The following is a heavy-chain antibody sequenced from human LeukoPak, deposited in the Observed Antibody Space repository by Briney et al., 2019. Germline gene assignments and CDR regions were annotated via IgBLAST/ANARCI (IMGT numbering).Heavy chain of an antibody. CDR2: ISAYNGNT. CDR3: ARVRDIVATSYYYYMDV. D-gene: IGHD5-12*01. J-gene: IGHJ6*03. V-gene: IGHV1-18*01. CDR1: GYTFTSYG. Sequence: ASVTVSCKASGYTFTSYGISWVRQAPGQGLEWMGWISAYNGNTNYAQKLQGRVTMTTDTSTSTAYMELRSLRSDDTAVYYCARVRDIVATSYYYYMDVWGKGTPVTVSS.